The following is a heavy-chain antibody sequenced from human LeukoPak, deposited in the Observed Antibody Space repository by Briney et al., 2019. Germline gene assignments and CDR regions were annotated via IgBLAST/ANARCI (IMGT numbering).Heavy chain of an antibody. CDR3: ARVTGSYYLDY. CDR1: GFTFSSYS. D-gene: IGHD3-10*01. CDR2: IYSGGST. V-gene: IGHV3-53*04. Sequence: PGGSLRFSCAASGFTFSSYSMNWVRQARGKGLEWVSVIYSGGSTYYADSVKGRFTISRHNSKNTLYLQMNSLRAEDTAVYYCARVTGSYYLDYWGQGTLVTVSS. J-gene: IGHJ4*02.